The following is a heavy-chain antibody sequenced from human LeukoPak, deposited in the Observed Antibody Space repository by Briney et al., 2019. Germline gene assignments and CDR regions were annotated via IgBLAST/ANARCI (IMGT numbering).Heavy chain of an antibody. J-gene: IGHJ4*02. CDR2: MNPNSGNT. Sequence: ASVKVSCKASGYTFTCYDINWVRQATGQGLEWMGWMNPNSGNTGYAQKFQDRVTMTRNTSISTAYLELSSLGSEDTAMYYCASALKRGPAGTLIDHWGQGTLVTVSS. CDR1: GYTFTCYD. CDR3: ASALKRGPAGTLIDH. V-gene: IGHV1-8*01. D-gene: IGHD6-13*01.